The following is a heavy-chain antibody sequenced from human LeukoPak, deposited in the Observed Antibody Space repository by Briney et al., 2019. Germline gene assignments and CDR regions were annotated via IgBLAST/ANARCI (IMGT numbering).Heavy chain of an antibody. J-gene: IGHJ4*02. CDR2: IYSGGFT. Sequence: GGSLRLSCAASGFNITSNYMNWVRQAPGKGLEWVAIIYSGGFTYYRDSVKGRFTIYRDNSKNTVYLQMNSLRVEDTAVYYCATAVLRFLEWSKGFDYWGQGTLVTVSS. CDR1: GFNITSNY. D-gene: IGHD3-3*01. V-gene: IGHV3-66*01. CDR3: ATAVLRFLEWSKGFDY.